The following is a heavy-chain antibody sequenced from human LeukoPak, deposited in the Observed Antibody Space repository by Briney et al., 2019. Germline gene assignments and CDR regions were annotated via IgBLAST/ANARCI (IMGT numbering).Heavy chain of an antibody. D-gene: IGHD3-10*01. V-gene: IGHV3-21*01. J-gene: IGHJ4*02. Sequence: GGSLRLCCAASGFTFSSYSMNWVRQAPGKGLEWVSSISSSSSYIYYADSVKGRFTISRDNAKNSLYLQMNSLRAEDTAVYYCASRVSLWFGESSFDYWGQGTLVTVSS. CDR2: ISSSSSYI. CDR3: ASRVSLWFGESSFDY. CDR1: GFTFSSYS.